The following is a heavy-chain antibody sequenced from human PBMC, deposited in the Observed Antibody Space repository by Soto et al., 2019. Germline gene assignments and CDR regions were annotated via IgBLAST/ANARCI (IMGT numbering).Heavy chain of an antibody. V-gene: IGHV1-3*01. CDR2: INAGNGNT. J-gene: IGHJ4*02. CDR3: SRSIVVVTAADY. Sequence: QVQLVKSGAEVKKPGASVKGSCKASGYTFTSYAMHWVRQAPGQRLEWMGWINAGNGNTKYSQKFQGRVTITRDTSSSTAYMELSSLRSEDTAVYYCSRSIVVVTAADYCGQGTLVTVSS. CDR1: GYTFTSYA. D-gene: IGHD2-21*02.